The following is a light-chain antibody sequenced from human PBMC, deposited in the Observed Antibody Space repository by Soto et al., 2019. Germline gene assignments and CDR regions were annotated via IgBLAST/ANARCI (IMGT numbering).Light chain of an antibody. J-gene: IGKJ5*01. Sequence: EIVMRQSPATLSVSPGERATLSCRASQSVSSNLAWYQQKPGQAPRLLIYGASTRATGIPDRFSGGGSGTDFTLTISSLEPDDFAVYYCQQRADWPITFGQGTRLEI. V-gene: IGKV3-15*01. CDR2: GAS. CDR3: QQRADWPIT. CDR1: QSVSSN.